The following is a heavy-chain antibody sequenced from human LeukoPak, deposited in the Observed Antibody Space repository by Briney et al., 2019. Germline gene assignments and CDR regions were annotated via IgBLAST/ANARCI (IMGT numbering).Heavy chain of an antibody. Sequence: PSETLSLTCTVSGGSISTYYWSWIRQPPGKGLEWIAYIYNSGSTNYNPSLKSRVTISADTSKNRFSLRLSPVTAADTAVYYCARIYYDSGAYYRRAFDIWGQGTMVTVSS. D-gene: IGHD3-22*01. J-gene: IGHJ3*02. CDR2: IYNSGST. V-gene: IGHV4-59*01. CDR1: GGSISTYY. CDR3: ARIYYDSGAYYRRAFDI.